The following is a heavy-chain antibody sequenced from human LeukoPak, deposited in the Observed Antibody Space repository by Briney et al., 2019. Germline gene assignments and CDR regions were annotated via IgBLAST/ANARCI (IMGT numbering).Heavy chain of an antibody. D-gene: IGHD2-15*01. V-gene: IGHV4-39*01. Sequence: SETLSLTCTVSGGSINSRPYSWGWIRQPPGKGLEWLGSFYYSGSTYYKPSLKSRVTISVDTSKNQFSLKLSSVTAADTAVYYCARVDGSCSGGSCPSGNWFDPWGQGTLVTVSS. J-gene: IGHJ5*02. CDR1: GGSINSRPYS. CDR3: ARVDGSCSGGSCPSGNWFDP. CDR2: FYYSGST.